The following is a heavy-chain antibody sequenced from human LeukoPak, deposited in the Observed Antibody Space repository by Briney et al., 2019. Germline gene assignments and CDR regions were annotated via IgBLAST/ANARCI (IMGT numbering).Heavy chain of an antibody. CDR3: VKSSGGSYLN. CDR1: GFTLSSNA. D-gene: IGHD2-15*01. V-gene: IGHV3-64D*09. Sequence: PGGSLRLSCSASGFTLSSNAMHWVRQAPGKGLEYVSAITSSGGSTYYADSVKGRFTISRDNAKNTLYLQMSSLRAEDTAVYYCVKSSGGSYLNWGQGALVTVSS. J-gene: IGHJ1*01. CDR2: ITSSGGST.